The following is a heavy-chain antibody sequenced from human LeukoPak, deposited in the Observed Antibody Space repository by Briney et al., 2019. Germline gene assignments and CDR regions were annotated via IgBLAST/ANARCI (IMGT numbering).Heavy chain of an antibody. CDR3: ARGQLSDYGGNSYYFDY. D-gene: IGHD4-23*01. J-gene: IGHJ4*02. V-gene: IGHV3-21*01. CDR1: EFTFSSYS. Sequence: GGSLRLSCAASEFTFSSYSMNWVRQAPGKGLEWVSSISSSSSYIYYADSVKGRFTISRDNAKNSLYLQMNSLRAEDTAVYYCARGQLSDYGGNSYYFDYWGQGTLVTVSS. CDR2: ISSSSSYI.